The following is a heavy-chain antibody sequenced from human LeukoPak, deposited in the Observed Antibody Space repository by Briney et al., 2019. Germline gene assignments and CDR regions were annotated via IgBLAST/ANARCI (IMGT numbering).Heavy chain of an antibody. CDR1: GGSISSYY. Sequence: PSETLSLTCTVSGGSISSYYWSWIRQPPGKGLEWIGYIYYSGSTNYNPSLKSRVTISVDTSKNQFSLKLSSVTAADTAVYYCARNGDYAHFDYWGQGTLVTVSS. CDR3: ARNGDYAHFDY. J-gene: IGHJ4*02. CDR2: IYYSGST. V-gene: IGHV4-59*01. D-gene: IGHD4-17*01.